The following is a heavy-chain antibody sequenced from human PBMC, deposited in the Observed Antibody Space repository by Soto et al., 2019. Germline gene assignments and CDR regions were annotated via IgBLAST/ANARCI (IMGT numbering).Heavy chain of an antibody. CDR3: ARQIANDAFDI. Sequence: EVQLVESGGGLVQPGGSLRLSCAASGFTFSSYSMNWVRQAPGKGLEWVSYISSSSSTIYYADSVKGRFTISRDNAKNSLYLQMNSLRAEDTAVYYCARQIANDAFDIWGQGTMVTVSS. CDR2: ISSSSSTI. D-gene: IGHD6-13*01. J-gene: IGHJ3*02. CDR1: GFTFSSYS. V-gene: IGHV3-48*01.